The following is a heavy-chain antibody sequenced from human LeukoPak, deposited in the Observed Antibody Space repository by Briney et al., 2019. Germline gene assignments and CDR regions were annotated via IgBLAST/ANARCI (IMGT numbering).Heavy chain of an antibody. CDR2: ISSNGGST. V-gene: IGHV3-64D*06. CDR1: GFTFSSYA. D-gene: IGHD6-13*01. CDR3: VKEEQQLDPYYFDY. Sequence: GGSLRLSCSASGFTFSSYAMHWVRQAPGKGLEYVSAISSNGGSTYYADSVKGRFTISRDNSKNTLYLQMSSLRAEDTAVYYCVKEEQQLDPYYFDYWGQGTLVTVPS. J-gene: IGHJ4*02.